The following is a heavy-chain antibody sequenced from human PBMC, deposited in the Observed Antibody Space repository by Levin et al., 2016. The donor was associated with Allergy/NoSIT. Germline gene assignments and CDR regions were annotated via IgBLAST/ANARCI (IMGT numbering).Heavy chain of an antibody. CDR2: IYYSGST. V-gene: IGHV4-59*01. Sequence: WIRQPPGKGLEWIGYIYYSGSTNYNPSLKSRVTISVDTSKNQFSLKLSSVTAADTAVYYCASTYRGYSSSWQTLDYWGQGTLVTVSS. CDR3: ASTYRGYSSSWQTLDY. D-gene: IGHD6-13*01. J-gene: IGHJ4*02.